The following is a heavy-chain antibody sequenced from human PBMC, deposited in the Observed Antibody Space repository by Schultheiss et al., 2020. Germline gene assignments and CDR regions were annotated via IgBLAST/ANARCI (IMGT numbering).Heavy chain of an antibody. CDR3: ARRPGMIDY. J-gene: IGHJ4*02. V-gene: IGHV4-34*01. D-gene: IGHD3-22*01. CDR1: GGSLSGHY. Sequence: SQTLSLTCAVYGGSLSGHYWSWIRQPPGKGLEWIGEINHSGSTNYNPSLKSRVTISVDTSKNQFSLKLSSVTAADTAVYYCARRPGMIDYWGQGTLVTVSS. CDR2: INHSGST.